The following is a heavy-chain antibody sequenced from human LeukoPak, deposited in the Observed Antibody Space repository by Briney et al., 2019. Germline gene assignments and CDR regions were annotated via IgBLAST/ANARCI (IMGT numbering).Heavy chain of an antibody. J-gene: IGHJ4*02. Sequence: GGSLTLSCAASGFTFSSYWMSWVRQAPGKGLEWVANIKQDGSEKYYVDSVKGRFTVSRDNSRNTLFLLMTSLRAEDSALYYCAKDAISSLAVRRFDLWGQGTLVTVSS. CDR2: IKQDGSEK. CDR3: AKDAISSLAVRRFDL. D-gene: IGHD6-6*01. CDR1: GFTFSSYW. V-gene: IGHV3-7*03.